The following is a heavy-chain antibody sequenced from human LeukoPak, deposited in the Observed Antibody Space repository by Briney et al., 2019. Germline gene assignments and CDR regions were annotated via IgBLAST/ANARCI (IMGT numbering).Heavy chain of an antibody. Sequence: GGSLRLSCAASGFTVNNAWMSWVRQAPGKGLEWVGRITRKTDGGTLDYGAPVKGRFTISRDDSKNMVYLQMNSLKIEDTAVYYCTMRDMVRGLRGQGTLVTVSS. CDR3: TMRDMVRGL. D-gene: IGHD3-10*01. CDR2: ITRKTDGGTL. J-gene: IGHJ4*02. V-gene: IGHV3-15*01. CDR1: GFTVNNAW.